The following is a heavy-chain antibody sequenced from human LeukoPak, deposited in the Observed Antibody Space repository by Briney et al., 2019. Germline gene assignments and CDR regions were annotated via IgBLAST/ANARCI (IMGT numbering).Heavy chain of an antibody. V-gene: IGHV5-51*01. CDR2: MYPGDSDT. Sequence: GESLKISCKGSGYRFTNYWIGWVRQMPGKGLEGMGIMYPGDSDTRYSPSFQGQVTISADKSFGTAYLQWSSLKASDTAMYYCAIGGDSSTSCYRCFNYWGQGTLVTVSS. D-gene: IGHD2-2*02. CDR1: GYRFTNYW. CDR3: AIGGDSSTSCYRCFNY. J-gene: IGHJ4*02.